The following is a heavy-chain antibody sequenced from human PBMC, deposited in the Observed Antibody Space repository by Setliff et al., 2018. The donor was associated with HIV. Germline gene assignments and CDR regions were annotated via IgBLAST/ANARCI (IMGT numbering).Heavy chain of an antibody. D-gene: IGHD2-2*01. CDR3: ARDTSSSY. CDR1: GYSFSDYY. V-gene: IGHV1-2*02. J-gene: IGHJ4*02. CDR2: ISPKYGGT. Sequence: ASVKVSCKASGYSFSDYYIHWVRQAPGHGFQWMGWISPKYGGTNYAQNFQGRVTRTRDTSISTAYMELSSLGSDDTAVYFCARDTSSSYWGQGTPVTVSS.